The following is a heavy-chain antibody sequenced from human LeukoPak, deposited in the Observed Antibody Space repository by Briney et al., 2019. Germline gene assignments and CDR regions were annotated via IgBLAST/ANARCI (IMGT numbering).Heavy chain of an antibody. CDR1: GFTFSSYS. D-gene: IGHD6-13*01. Sequence: GGSLRLSCAASGFTFSSYSMNWVRQAPGKGLEWVSSTSSSSSYIYYADSVKGRFTISRDNAKNSLYLQMNSLRAEDTAVYYCARAAAGSWYYYYMDVWGKGTTVTVSS. J-gene: IGHJ6*03. CDR2: TSSSSSYI. CDR3: ARAAAGSWYYYYMDV. V-gene: IGHV3-21*01.